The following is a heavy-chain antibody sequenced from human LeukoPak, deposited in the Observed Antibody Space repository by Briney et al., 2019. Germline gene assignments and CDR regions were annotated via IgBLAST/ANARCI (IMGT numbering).Heavy chain of an antibody. CDR1: GFTFSSYE. J-gene: IGHJ4*02. Sequence: PGGSLRLSCAASGFTFSSYEMNWVRQAPGKGLEWVSHISSSGSTIYYADSVKGRFTISRDNAKNSLYLQMNSLRAEDTAVYYCATARGSSWPFDYWGQGTLVTVSS. CDR3: ATARGSSWPFDY. V-gene: IGHV3-48*03. CDR2: ISSSGSTI. D-gene: IGHD6-13*01.